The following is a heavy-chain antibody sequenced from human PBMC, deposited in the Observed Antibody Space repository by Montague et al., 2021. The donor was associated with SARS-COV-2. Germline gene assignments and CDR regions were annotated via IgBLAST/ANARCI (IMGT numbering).Heavy chain of an antibody. D-gene: IGHD4-23*01. CDR1: GDSIIAADC. J-gene: IGHJ4*02. V-gene: IGHV4-4*02. Sequence: SETLSLTCAVSGDSIIAADCCSWVRHPPEQELRWLVVFYQRVSTNYNPSRKSRVSMSVDKSKNQVSLELYSVTAGDTALYYCVRAGGIHNRPPVWGQGALVIVSS. CDR2: FYQRVST. CDR3: VRAGGIHNRPPV.